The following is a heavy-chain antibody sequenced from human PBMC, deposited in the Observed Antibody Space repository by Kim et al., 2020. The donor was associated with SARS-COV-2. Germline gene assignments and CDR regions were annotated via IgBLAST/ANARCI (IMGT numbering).Heavy chain of an antibody. CDR3: ARVFYKSGRTNAFDI. D-gene: IGHD3-10*01. V-gene: IGHV3-74*01. J-gene: IGHJ3*02. Sequence: ADSVKGRFTISRDDAKNTLFLQMNSRRAEDTAVYYCARVFYKSGRTNAFDIWGQGTMVTVSS.